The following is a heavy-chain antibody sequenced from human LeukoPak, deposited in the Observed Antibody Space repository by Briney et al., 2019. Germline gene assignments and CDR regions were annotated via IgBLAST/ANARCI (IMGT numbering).Heavy chain of an antibody. V-gene: IGHV3-21*01. Sequence: PGGSLRLSCAASGFIFISYSMNWVRQAPGKGLEWVSSITSSSDYIYYADSVKGRFTISRDNAKNPLYLQMNSLRAEDTAVYYCTRDLYFDYWGQGTLVTVSS. CDR1: GFIFISYS. J-gene: IGHJ4*02. CDR2: ITSSSDYI. CDR3: TRDLYFDY.